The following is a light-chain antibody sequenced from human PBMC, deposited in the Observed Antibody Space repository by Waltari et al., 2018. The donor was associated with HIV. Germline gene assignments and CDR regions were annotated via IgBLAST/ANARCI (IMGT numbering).Light chain of an antibody. CDR3: QQFKSYPLT. V-gene: IGKV1-13*02. CDR2: DAS. Sequence: AIQLTQSPSSLSASAGDRVTITCRASQGINSALAWYQQKPGKPPKLLISDASSLESGVPSRFSGSGSGTDFTLTISSLQPEDFASYYCQQFKSYPLTFGGGTK. CDR1: QGINSA. J-gene: IGKJ4*01.